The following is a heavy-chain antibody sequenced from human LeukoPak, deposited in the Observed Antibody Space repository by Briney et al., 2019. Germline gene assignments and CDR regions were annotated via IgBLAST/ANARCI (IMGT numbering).Heavy chain of an antibody. D-gene: IGHD3-22*01. CDR2: ISGSGGST. J-gene: IGHJ4*02. V-gene: IGHV3-23*01. CDR1: GFTFNSYA. CDR3: ARDLYRIVVVPHYFHY. Sequence: GGSLRLSCAASGFTFNSYAMSWVRQAPGKGLEWVSAISGSGGSTYYADSVKGRFTISRDNSKNSLYLQMNSLRAEDTAVYYCARDLYRIVVVPHYFHYWGQGTLVTVSS.